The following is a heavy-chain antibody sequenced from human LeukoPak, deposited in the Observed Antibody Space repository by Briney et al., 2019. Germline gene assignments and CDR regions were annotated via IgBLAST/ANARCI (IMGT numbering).Heavy chain of an antibody. CDR2: IYTSGST. Sequence: KPSETLSLTCTVSGGSISSYYWSWIRQPAGKGLERIGRIYTSGSTNYNPSLKSRVTMSVDTSKNQFSLKLSSVTAADTAVYYCAREKSSTRGYYYYYMDVWGKGTTVTVSS. V-gene: IGHV4-4*07. CDR1: GGSISSYY. D-gene: IGHD2-2*01. J-gene: IGHJ6*03. CDR3: AREKSSTRGYYYYYMDV.